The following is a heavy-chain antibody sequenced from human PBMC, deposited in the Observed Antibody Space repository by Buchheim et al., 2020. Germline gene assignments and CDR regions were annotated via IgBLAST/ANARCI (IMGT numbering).Heavy chain of an antibody. Sequence: QVQLQQWGAGLLKPSETLSLTCAVYGGSFSGYYCSWIRQPPGKGLEWIGEINHSGSTNYNPSLKSRVTISVDTSKNQFSLKLSSVTAADTAVYYCARGSGGYSYGSPKGGPRTMDVWGKGTT. CDR3: ARGSGGYSYGSPKGGPRTMDV. CDR2: INHSGST. J-gene: IGHJ6*03. D-gene: IGHD5-18*01. CDR1: GGSFSGYY. V-gene: IGHV4-34*01.